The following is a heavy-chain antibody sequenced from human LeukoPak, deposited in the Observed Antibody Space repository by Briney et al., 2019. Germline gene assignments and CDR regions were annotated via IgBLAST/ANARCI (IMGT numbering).Heavy chain of an antibody. D-gene: IGHD5-18*01. Sequence: WGSVKVSCKASGYTFTSYDINWVRQATGQGLEWMGWMNSNSGNTGYAQKFQARVTFTRFTSMSTAYMELRSLRSEDTAVYYCARGERGYRYGFEYFQKWGQGTLVTVSS. CDR3: ARGERGYRYGFEYFQK. J-gene: IGHJ1*01. CDR1: GYTFTSYD. V-gene: IGHV1-8*01. CDR2: MNSNSGNT.